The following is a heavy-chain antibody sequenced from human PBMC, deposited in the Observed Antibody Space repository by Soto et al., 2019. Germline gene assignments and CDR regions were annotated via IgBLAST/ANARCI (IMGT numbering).Heavy chain of an antibody. D-gene: IGHD6-19*01. J-gene: IGHJ4*02. CDR2: ISYDGSNK. Sequence: GGSLRLSCAASGFTFSSYGMHWVRQAPGKGLEWVAVISYDGSNKYYADSVKGRFTISRDNSKNTLYLQMNSLRAEDTAVYYCAKAAGYSSGWYGEIDYWGQGTLVTVSS. CDR3: AKAAGYSSGWYGEIDY. CDR1: GFTFSSYG. V-gene: IGHV3-30*18.